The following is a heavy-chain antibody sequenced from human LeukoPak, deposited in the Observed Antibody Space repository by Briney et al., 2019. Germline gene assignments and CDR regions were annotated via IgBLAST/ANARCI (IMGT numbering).Heavy chain of an antibody. Sequence: PSETLSLTCTVSGGSISSYYWNWIRQPPGKGLEWIGYIYYSGSTNYNPSLKSRVTISVDTSKSQFSLKLSSVTAADTAIYYCARGGYYGSGNDFRFDPWGQGTLVTVSS. CDR3: ARGGYYGSGNDFRFDP. CDR2: IYYSGST. J-gene: IGHJ5*02. D-gene: IGHD3-10*01. CDR1: GGSISSYY. V-gene: IGHV4-59*01.